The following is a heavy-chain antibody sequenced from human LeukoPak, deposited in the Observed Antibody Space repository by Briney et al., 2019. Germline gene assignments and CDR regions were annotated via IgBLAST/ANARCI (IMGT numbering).Heavy chain of an antibody. CDR1: GFTFSSYE. CDR2: ISSSGSTI. V-gene: IGHV3-48*03. CDR3: ARVGGVVAPFDY. D-gene: IGHD3-16*01. Sequence: PGGSLRLSCAASGFTFSSYEMNWVRQAPGKGLEWVSYISSSGSTIYYADSVKGRFTISRDNAKNSLYLQMNSLRAEDTAVYYCARVGGVVAPFDYWGQGTLVTVSS. J-gene: IGHJ4*02.